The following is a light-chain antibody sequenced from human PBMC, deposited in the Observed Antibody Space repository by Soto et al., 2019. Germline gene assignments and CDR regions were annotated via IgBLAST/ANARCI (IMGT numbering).Light chain of an antibody. CDR1: SSDVGGYNY. Sequence: QSVLTQPRSVSGSPGQSVTISCTGTSSDVGGYNYVSWYQQHPGKAPKVMIYDVSERPSGVPDRFSGSKSGNTASLTISGLQAEDEADYYCCSYAGSATHVFGAGTKLTVL. J-gene: IGLJ2*01. CDR2: DVS. V-gene: IGLV2-11*01. CDR3: CSYAGSATHV.